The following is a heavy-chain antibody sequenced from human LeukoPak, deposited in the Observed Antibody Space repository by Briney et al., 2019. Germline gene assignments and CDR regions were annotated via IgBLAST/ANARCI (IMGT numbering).Heavy chain of an antibody. Sequence: PGGSLRLSCAASGFTVSSNYMSWVRQAPGKGLEWVSVIYSGGSTYYADSVKGRFTISRDNSKNTLYLQMNSLKTEDTAVYYCARSSSSWYPLFDYWGQGTLVTVSS. CDR1: GFTVSSNY. V-gene: IGHV3-53*01. CDR2: IYSGGST. J-gene: IGHJ4*02. D-gene: IGHD6-13*01. CDR3: ARSSSSWYPLFDY.